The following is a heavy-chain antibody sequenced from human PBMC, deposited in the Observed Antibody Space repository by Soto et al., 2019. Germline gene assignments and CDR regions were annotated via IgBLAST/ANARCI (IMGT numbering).Heavy chain of an antibody. CDR2: INHSGST. J-gene: IGHJ5*02. Sequence: QVQLQQWGAGLLKPSETLSLTCAVYGGSFGGYYWSWIRQPPGKGLEWIGEINHSGSTNYNPSLKSRVTISVDTSKNQFSLKLSSVTAADTAVYYCARGYKQLVRRAGGWFDPWGQGTLVTVSS. V-gene: IGHV4-34*01. CDR1: GGSFGGYY. D-gene: IGHD6-6*01. CDR3: ARGYKQLVRRAGGWFDP.